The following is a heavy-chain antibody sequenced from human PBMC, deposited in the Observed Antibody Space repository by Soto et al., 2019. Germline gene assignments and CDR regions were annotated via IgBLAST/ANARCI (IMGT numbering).Heavy chain of an antibody. CDR2: IIPILGIA. D-gene: IGHD3-22*01. V-gene: IGHV1-69*08. J-gene: IGHJ4*02. CDR1: GGTFSSYT. CDR3: ARDEDYYDSSGYLGFDY. Sequence: QVQLVQSGAEVKKPGSSVKVSCKASGGTFSSYTISWVRQAPGQGLEWMGRIIPILGIANYAQKFQGRVTSTADKSTSTAYMELSSLRSEDTAVYYCARDEDYYDSSGYLGFDYWGQGTLVTVSS.